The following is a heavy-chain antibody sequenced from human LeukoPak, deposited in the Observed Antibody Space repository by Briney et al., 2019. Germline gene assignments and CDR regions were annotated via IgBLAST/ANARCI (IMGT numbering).Heavy chain of an antibody. J-gene: IGHJ4*02. CDR1: GFTFRTFG. CDR3: TTDPGYNWNDVAH. Sequence: GGSLRLSCAASGFTFRTFGMHWVRQAPGKGPEGVAVIWFDGSKEYYKDFAKGRFTISRDNPKNTLYLQMNSLKTEDTAVYYCTTDPGYNWNDVAHWGQGTLVTVSS. D-gene: IGHD1-20*01. CDR2: IWFDGSKE. V-gene: IGHV3-33*03.